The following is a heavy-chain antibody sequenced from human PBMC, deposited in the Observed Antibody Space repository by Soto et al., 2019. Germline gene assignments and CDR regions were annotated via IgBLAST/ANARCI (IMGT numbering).Heavy chain of an antibody. D-gene: IGHD3-22*01. CDR2: ISYDGSNK. V-gene: IGHV3-30-3*01. J-gene: IGHJ5*02. CDR1: GFTFSSYA. CDR3: ASDRYYYDSSGYYA. Sequence: VGSLRLSCAASGFTFSSYAMHWVRQAPGKGLEWVAVISYDGSNKYDADSVKGRFTISRDNSKNTLYLQMNSLRAEDTAVSYCASDRYYYDSSGYYAWGKGTLVAVSS.